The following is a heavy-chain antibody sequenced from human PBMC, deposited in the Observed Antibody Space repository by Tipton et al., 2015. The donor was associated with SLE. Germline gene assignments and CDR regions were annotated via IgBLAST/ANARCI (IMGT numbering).Heavy chain of an antibody. V-gene: IGHV4-34*01. D-gene: IGHD3-3*01. J-gene: IGHJ4*02. CDR1: GGSFSGYY. CDR3: ARLLTIFGVVN. CDR2: INHSGST. Sequence: TLSLTCAVHGGSFSGYYCSWIRQPPGKGLEWIGEINHSGSTNYNPSLKSRVTISVDTSKNQFSLKLSSVTAADTAVYYCARLLTIFGVVNWGQGTLVTVSS.